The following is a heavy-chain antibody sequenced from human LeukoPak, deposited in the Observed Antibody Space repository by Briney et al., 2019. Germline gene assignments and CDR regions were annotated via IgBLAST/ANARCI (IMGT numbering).Heavy chain of an antibody. Sequence: SETLSLTCTVSGGSINNYYWSWIRQPPGKGLEWIGEINHSGSTNYNPSLKSRVTISVDTSKNQFSLKLSSVTAADTAVYYCARGRHYYGSGSFYYWGQGTLVTVSS. J-gene: IGHJ4*02. CDR2: INHSGST. CDR1: GGSINNYY. V-gene: IGHV4-34*01. D-gene: IGHD3-10*01. CDR3: ARGRHYYGSGSFYY.